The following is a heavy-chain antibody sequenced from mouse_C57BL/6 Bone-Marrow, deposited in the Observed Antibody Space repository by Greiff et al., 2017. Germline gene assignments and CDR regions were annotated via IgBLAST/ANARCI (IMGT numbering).Heavy chain of an antibody. V-gene: IGHV1-64*01. CDR1: GYTFTSYW. D-gene: IGHD2-4*01. CDR3: ARLYDYRRGAMDY. Sequence: VPLQQPGAELVKPGASVKLSCKASGYTFTSYWMHWVKQRPGQGLEWIGMIHPNSGSTNYNEKFKSKATLTVDKSSSTAYMQLSSLTSEDSAVYYCARLYDYRRGAMDYWGQGTSVTVSS. CDR2: IHPNSGST. J-gene: IGHJ4*01.